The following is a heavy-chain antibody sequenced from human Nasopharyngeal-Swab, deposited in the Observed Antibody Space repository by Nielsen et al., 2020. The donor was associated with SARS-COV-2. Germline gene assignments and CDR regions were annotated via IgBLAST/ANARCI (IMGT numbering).Heavy chain of an antibody. CDR2: ISSSSSYI. CDR3: ARADSSSWYFDY. J-gene: IGHJ4*02. Sequence: GESLKISCAASGFTFRSYRMNWVRQAPGKGLEWVSSISSSSSYIYYADSVKGRFTISRDNAKNSLYLQMNSLRAEDTAVYYCARADSSSWYFDYWGQGTLVTVSS. V-gene: IGHV3-21*01. CDR1: GFTFRSYR. D-gene: IGHD6-13*01.